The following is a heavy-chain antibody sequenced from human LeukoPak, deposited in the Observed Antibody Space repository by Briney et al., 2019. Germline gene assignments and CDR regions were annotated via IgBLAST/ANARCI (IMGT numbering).Heavy chain of an antibody. V-gene: IGHV1-18*01. Sequence: ASVKVSCKASGYTFTSYGISWVRQAPGQGLEWMGWISAYNGNTNYAQKLQGRVTMTTDTSTSTAYMELRSLRSDDTAVYYCARDSPNSGWTPLYYYYGMDVWGQGTTVTVSS. CDR1: GYTFTSYG. CDR2: ISAYNGNT. D-gene: IGHD6-19*01. J-gene: IGHJ6*02. CDR3: ARDSPNSGWTPLYYYYGMDV.